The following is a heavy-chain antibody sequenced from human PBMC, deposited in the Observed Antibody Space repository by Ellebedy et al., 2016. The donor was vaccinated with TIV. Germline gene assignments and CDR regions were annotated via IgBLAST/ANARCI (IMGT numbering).Heavy chain of an antibody. CDR3: ARDMAWGNERVNDALDI. V-gene: IGHV3-48*04. D-gene: IGHD7-27*01. J-gene: IGHJ3*02. CDR2: ISNSSLTI. CDR1: GFTFTPYS. Sequence: GGSLRLSCAASGFTFTPYSMNWVRQAPGKGLEWVSYISNSSLTIYYADSVKGRFTISRDNADNSLYLQMSSLRADDTAMYYCARDMAWGNERVNDALDIWGQGTMVTVSP.